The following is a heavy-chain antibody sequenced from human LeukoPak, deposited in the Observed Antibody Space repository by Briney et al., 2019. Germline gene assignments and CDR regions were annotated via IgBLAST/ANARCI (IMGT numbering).Heavy chain of an antibody. J-gene: IGHJ4*02. CDR2: IYYSGST. Sequence: SETLSLTCTVSGGXISSSTYYWGWIRQPPGKGLEWIGSIYYSGSTYYNPSLKSRVTISVDTSKNQFSLNLSSVTAADTAVYYCGRGYYYFDYWGQGTLVTVSS. V-gene: IGHV4-39*01. CDR3: GRGYYYFDY. CDR1: GGXISSSTYY. D-gene: IGHD3-22*01.